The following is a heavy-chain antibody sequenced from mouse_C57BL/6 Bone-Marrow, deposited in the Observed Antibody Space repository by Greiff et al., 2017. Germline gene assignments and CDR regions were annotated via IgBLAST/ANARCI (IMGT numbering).Heavy chain of an antibody. D-gene: IGHD3-2*02. V-gene: IGHV6-6*01. CDR2: IRNKANNHAT. CDR1: GFTFSDAW. CDR3: TRDSSGHYLDY. Sequence: EVQLVESGGGLVQPGGSMKLSCAASGFTFSDAWMDWVRQSPEKGLEWVAEIRNKANNHATYYAESVKGRFTISRDDSKSSVYLQMNSLRAEDTGIYYCTRDSSGHYLDYWGQGTTLTVSS. J-gene: IGHJ2*01.